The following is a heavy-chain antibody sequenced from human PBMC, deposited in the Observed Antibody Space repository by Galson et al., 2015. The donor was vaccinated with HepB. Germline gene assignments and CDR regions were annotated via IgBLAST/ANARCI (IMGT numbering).Heavy chain of an antibody. CDR3: ARVGSGGSPLRGWFDP. D-gene: IGHD2-15*01. V-gene: IGHV4-39*07. Sequence: ETLSLTCTVSGGSISSSSYYWGWIRQPPGEGLEWIGSIYYSGSTYYNPSLKSRVTISVDTSKNQFSLKLSSVTAADTAVYYCARVGSGGSPLRGWFDPWGQGTLVTVSS. CDR2: IYYSGST. CDR1: GGSISSSSYY. J-gene: IGHJ5*02.